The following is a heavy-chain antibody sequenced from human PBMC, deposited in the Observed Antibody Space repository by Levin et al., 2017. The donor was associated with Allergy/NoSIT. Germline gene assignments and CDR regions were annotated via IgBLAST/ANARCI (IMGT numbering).Heavy chain of an antibody. CDR1: GFTFSSYA. D-gene: IGHD3-16*01. J-gene: IGHJ4*02. Sequence: GGSLRLSCAASGFTFSSYAMSWVRQAPGKGLEWVSAISGSGGSTYYADSVKGRFTISRDNSKNTLYLQMNSLRAEDTAVYYCAKDRAALRGEPVWGDWGQGTLVTVSS. CDR2: ISGSGGST. V-gene: IGHV3-23*01. CDR3: AKDRAALRGEPVWGD.